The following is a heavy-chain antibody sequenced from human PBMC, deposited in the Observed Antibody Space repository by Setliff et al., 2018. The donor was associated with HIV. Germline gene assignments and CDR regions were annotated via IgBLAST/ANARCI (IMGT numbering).Heavy chain of an antibody. V-gene: IGHV3-48*01. D-gene: IGHD3-16*01. Sequence: LRLSCAASGFSFSIYHMNWVRQAPGKGLEWVSYIRSDSTIIYYADSVKGRFTVSRDNVKNSLYLQMNSLRAEDTAIYYCARDNNRGGAVDYWGQGTQVTVSS. J-gene: IGHJ4*02. CDR3: ARDNNRGGAVDY. CDR2: IRSDSTII. CDR1: GFSFSIYH.